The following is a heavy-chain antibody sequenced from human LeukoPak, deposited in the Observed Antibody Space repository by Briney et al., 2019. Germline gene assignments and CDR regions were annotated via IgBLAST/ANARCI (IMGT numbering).Heavy chain of an antibody. CDR3: ARHLPSSYYYYYTDV. CDR2: IYHSGST. D-gene: IGHD2-2*01. CDR1: GYSISSGYY. Sequence: SETLSLTCAVSGYSISSGYYWGWIRQPPGKGLEWIGSIYHSGSTYYNPSLKSRVTISVDTSKNQFSLKLSSVTAADTAVYYCARHLPSSYYYYYTDVWGKGTTVTVSS. J-gene: IGHJ6*03. V-gene: IGHV4-38-2*01.